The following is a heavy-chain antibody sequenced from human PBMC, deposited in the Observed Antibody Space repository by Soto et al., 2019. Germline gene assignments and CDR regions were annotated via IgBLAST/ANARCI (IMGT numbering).Heavy chain of an antibody. D-gene: IGHD4-17*01. CDR3: ARGHSRIYGQAQDNWFDP. Sequence: QVQLVQSGAAVKKPGASVKVSCKASGYTFTSYDINWVRQATGHGLEWMGWMNPNGGNTGYAQKFQGRVTMTRDTSISTAYMELSSLRSEDTAVYYCARGHSRIYGQAQDNWFDPGGQGTLVTVSS. CDR2: MNPNGGNT. V-gene: IGHV1-8*01. CDR1: GYTFTSYD. J-gene: IGHJ5*02.